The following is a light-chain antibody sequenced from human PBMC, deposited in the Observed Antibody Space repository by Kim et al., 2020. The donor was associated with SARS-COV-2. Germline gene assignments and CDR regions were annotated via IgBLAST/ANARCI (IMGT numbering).Light chain of an antibody. Sequence: EIMMTQPPETRYVSRGERATLSCRASQTVSSNLAWYQQQPGLAPRLLIYGASTRATGIPARFSGSGSGKEFTLTNSSLQSEDFAVYYWQVYKNSPRLTFGGGTQVDIK. V-gene: IGKV3-15*01. CDR3: QVYKNSPRLT. J-gene: IGKJ4*01. CDR1: QTVSSN. CDR2: GAS.